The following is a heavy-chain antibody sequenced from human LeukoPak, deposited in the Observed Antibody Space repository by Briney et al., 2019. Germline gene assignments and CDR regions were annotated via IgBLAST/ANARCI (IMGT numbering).Heavy chain of an antibody. D-gene: IGHD4-17*01. CDR3: ARDPNGDYIGAFDM. V-gene: IGHV3-23*01. J-gene: IGHJ3*02. CDR1: GFIFSNYA. CDR2: IRGSGGGT. Sequence: GGSLRLSCAASGFIFSNYALMWLRQSPGKGLEWVSAIRGSGGGTFYADSVKGRLTISRDNSKNTLYLQMNGLRAEDTAVYYCARDPNGDYIGAFDMWGRGTLVTVSS.